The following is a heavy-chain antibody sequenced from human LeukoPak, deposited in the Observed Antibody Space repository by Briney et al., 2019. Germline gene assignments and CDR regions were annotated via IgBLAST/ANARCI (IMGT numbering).Heavy chain of an antibody. D-gene: IGHD3-22*01. CDR1: GYTFTSYY. V-gene: IGHV1-46*01. Sequence: SVKVACKASGYTFTSYYMHWVRQAPGQRLECMGIINPIGWSTRYPQKFQGRVTMTRDTSTSTVYMELSSLRSEDTAVYYCARGGSYYYDSSGYSAPVAPGWFDPWGQGTLVTVSS. CDR3: ARGGSYYYDSSGYSAPVAPGWFDP. J-gene: IGHJ5*02. CDR2: INPIGWST.